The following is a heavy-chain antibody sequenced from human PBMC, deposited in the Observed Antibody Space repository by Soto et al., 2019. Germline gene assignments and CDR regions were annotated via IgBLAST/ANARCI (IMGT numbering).Heavy chain of an antibody. D-gene: IGHD2-15*01. CDR2: IYSGGST. CDR3: ATAKLLLPWLFDY. Sequence: EVQLVESGGGLVQSGGSLRLSCAASGFTVSSNYMSWVRQAPGKGLEWVSVIYSGGSTYYADSVKGRFTISRDDSKNTLFLQMNSLRAEDTAVYYCATAKLLLPWLFDYWGQGTLVTVSS. V-gene: IGHV3-66*01. CDR1: GFTVSSNY. J-gene: IGHJ4*02.